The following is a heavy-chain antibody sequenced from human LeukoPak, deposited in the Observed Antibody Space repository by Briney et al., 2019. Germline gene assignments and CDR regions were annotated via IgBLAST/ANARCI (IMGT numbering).Heavy chain of an antibody. Sequence: PGGSLRLSCAASGFTFSNYAMTWVSQAPGKGLEWVSVISGSGGSTYYADSVKGRFTISRDNSKNSLYLQMNSLRDEDTAVYYCARVRSGYYFDYWGQGTLVTVSS. V-gene: IGHV3-23*01. CDR2: ISGSGGST. D-gene: IGHD3-3*01. J-gene: IGHJ4*02. CDR3: ARVRSGYYFDY. CDR1: GFTFSNYA.